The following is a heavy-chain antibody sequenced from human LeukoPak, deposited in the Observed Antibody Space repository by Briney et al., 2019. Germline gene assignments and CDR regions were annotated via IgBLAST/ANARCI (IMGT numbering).Heavy chain of an antibody. CDR3: ATDPLGGNYDY. CDR1: GSSISNYY. J-gene: IGHJ4*02. D-gene: IGHD1-7*01. V-gene: IGHV4-4*07. Sequence: SETLSLTCTVSGSSISNYYWSWIRQPAGKGLEWIGRVYSSGSTNYNPSLKSRVTMSVDTSKKQFSLKVNSVTAADTAIYYCATDPLGGNYDYWGQGTLVTVSS. CDR2: VYSSGST.